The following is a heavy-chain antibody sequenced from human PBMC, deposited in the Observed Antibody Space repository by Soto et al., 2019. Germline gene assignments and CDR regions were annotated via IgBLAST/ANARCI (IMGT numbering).Heavy chain of an antibody. CDR1: GFTVSSNY. D-gene: IGHD3-10*01. Sequence: EVQLVESGGGLVQRGGSLRLSCAGSGFTVSSNYMSWVRQAPGKGLEWVSVIYSGGSTYYADSVKGRFTISRHNSKNTLYLQMNSLRAQDTAVYYCASYYYGSGNDYWGQGTLVTVSS. CDR3: ASYYYGSGNDY. V-gene: IGHV3-53*04. CDR2: IYSGGST. J-gene: IGHJ4*02.